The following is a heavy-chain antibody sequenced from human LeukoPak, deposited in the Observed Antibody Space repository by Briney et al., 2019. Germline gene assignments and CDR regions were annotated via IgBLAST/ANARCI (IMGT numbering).Heavy chain of an antibody. CDR1: GFAFNNYA. Sequence: GGSLRLSCAASGFAFNNYAVTWVRQAPGKGLEWVSNINDNGGQTHYADSVKGRFTISRENSKNTLFLQMDSLRAEDTAVYYCAKTQWKVGATDYFDYWGQGILVTVSS. D-gene: IGHD1-26*01. CDR3: AKTQWKVGATDYFDY. J-gene: IGHJ4*02. CDR2: INDNGGQT. V-gene: IGHV3-23*01.